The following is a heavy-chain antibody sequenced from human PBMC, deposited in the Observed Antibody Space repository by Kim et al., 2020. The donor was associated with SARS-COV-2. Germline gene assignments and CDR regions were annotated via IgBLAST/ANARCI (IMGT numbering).Heavy chain of an antibody. V-gene: IGHV3-74*01. CDR3: ARGSTGSYPRAFVI. J-gene: IGHJ3*02. Sequence: ANSVKGRFTISSDSAKNTLYLQLHSLRAEDTAVYYCARGSTGSYPRAFVIWGQGTMVTVSS. D-gene: IGHD1-26*01.